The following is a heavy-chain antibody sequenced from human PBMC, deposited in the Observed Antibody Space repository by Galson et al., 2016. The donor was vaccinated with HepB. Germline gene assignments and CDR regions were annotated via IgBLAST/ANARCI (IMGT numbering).Heavy chain of an antibody. V-gene: IGHV3-23*01. J-gene: IGHJ1*01. CDR1: GFTFNIYA. Sequence: SLRLSCAASGFTFNIYAMSWVRLAPGKGLEWVSAISSGGTTYYADSVQGRFTISRDNSKNTLSLQMNNLRAEDTAAYYCAKDRDSNWYEKYFQHWGQGTLVTVSS. CDR2: ISSGGTT. CDR3: AKDRDSNWYEKYFQH. D-gene: IGHD6-13*01.